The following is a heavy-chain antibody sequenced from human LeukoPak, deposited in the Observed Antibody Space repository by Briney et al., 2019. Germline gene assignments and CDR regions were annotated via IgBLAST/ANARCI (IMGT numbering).Heavy chain of an antibody. Sequence: PSETLSLTCTVSGYSISSGYYWGWIRQPPGKGLEWIGSIYHSGSTYYNPSLKSRVTISVDTSKNQFSLKLSSVTAADTAAYYCARGAMDTAFYWFDPWGQGTLVTVSS. CDR3: ARGAMDTAFYWFDP. J-gene: IGHJ5*02. D-gene: IGHD5-18*01. V-gene: IGHV4-38-2*02. CDR2: IYHSGST. CDR1: GYSISSGYY.